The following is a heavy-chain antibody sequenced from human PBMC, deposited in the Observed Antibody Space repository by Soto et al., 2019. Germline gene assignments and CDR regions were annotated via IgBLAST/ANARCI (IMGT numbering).Heavy chain of an antibody. J-gene: IGHJ4*02. V-gene: IGHV3-30*18. Sequence: GGSLRLSCAASGFTFSSYGMHWVRQAPGKGLEWVAVISYDGSNKYYADSVKGRFTISRDNSKNTLYLQMNSLRAEDTAVYYCAKDRGPLGNLDYWGQGTLVTVSS. CDR3: AKDRGPLGNLDY. CDR2: ISYDGSNK. CDR1: GFTFSSYG. D-gene: IGHD1-26*01.